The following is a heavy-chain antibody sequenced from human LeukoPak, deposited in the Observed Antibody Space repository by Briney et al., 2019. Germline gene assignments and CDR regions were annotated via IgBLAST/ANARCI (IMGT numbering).Heavy chain of an antibody. J-gene: IGHJ4*02. CDR2: ISSSSSTI. D-gene: IGHD2-15*01. CDR1: GFTFSSYS. V-gene: IGHV3-48*01. Sequence: GGSLRLSCAASGFTFSSYSMNWVRQAPGKGLEWVSYISSSSSTIYYADSVKGRFTISRDNSKNTLYLQMNSLRAEDTAVYYCAKIVVVVAATRTYYFDYWGQGTLVTVSS. CDR3: AKIVVVVAATRTYYFDY.